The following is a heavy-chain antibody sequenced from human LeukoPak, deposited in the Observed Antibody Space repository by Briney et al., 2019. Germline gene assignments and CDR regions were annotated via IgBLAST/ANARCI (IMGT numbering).Heavy chain of an antibody. D-gene: IGHD2-2*01. CDR3: AKGASIVVVPAAAGPEFDY. V-gene: IGHV3-23*01. CDR2: ISGSGGST. CDR1: GFTFSSYA. J-gene: IGHJ4*02. Sequence: GGSLRLSCAASGFTFSSYAMSWVRQAPGKGLEWVSAISGSGGSTYYADSVKGRFTISRDNSKNTLYLQMNSLRAEDTAVYYCAKGASIVVVPAAAGPEFDYWGQGTLVTVSS.